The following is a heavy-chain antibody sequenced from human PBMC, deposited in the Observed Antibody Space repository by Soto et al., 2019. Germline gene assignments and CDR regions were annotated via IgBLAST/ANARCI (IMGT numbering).Heavy chain of an antibody. V-gene: IGHV3-23*01. J-gene: IGHJ6*02. CDR1: GFTFSSYA. CDR2: ISGSGGST. D-gene: IGHD2-8*01. Sequence: PGGSLRLSCAASGFTFSSYAMSWVRQAPGKGLEWVSAISGSGGSTYYADSVKGRFTISRDNSKNTLYLQMNSLRAEDTAVYYCAKMYRFRPLYYYGMDVWGQGTTVTV. CDR3: AKMYRFRPLYYYGMDV.